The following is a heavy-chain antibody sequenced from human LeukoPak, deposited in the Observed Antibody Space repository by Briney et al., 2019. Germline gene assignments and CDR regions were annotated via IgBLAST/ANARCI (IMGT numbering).Heavy chain of an antibody. CDR3: ATVAVIAVGGFDY. Sequence: GGSLRLSCAASGFTFSNAWMSWVRQAPGKGLEWVGRIKNKAVGGTTDYAAPVKGSFTISRDDSKNTLYLQMNSLKTEDTAVYYCATVAVIAVGGFDYWGQGTLVTVSS. V-gene: IGHV3-15*01. CDR2: IKNKAVGGTT. CDR1: GFTFSNAW. D-gene: IGHD6-19*01. J-gene: IGHJ4*02.